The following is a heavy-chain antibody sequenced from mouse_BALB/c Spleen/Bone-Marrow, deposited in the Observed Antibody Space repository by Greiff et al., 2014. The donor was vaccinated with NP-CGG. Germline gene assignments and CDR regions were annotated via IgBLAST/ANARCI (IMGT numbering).Heavy chain of an antibody. V-gene: IGHV1-31*01. CDR3: ARSDYYGSSYKAWFTY. Sequence: VQLQQSEPELVKPGTSMKISCKASGYSFTGYTMNWVKQSHGKNLEWIGLIYPYNGGTTYNQKFKGKATFTIDKASSTAYMELLSLTSEDSAVYYCARSDYYGSSYKAWFTYWGQGTLVTVSA. CDR1: GYSFTGYT. J-gene: IGHJ3*01. CDR2: IYPYNGGT. D-gene: IGHD1-1*01.